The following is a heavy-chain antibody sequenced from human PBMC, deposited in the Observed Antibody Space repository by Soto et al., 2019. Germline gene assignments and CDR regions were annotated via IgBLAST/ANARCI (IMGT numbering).Heavy chain of an antibody. CDR2: ISAHNGNT. CDR1: GYAFTTYG. V-gene: IGHV1-18*01. Sequence: QVHLVQSGAEVKKPGASVKVSCKGSGYAFTTYGITWVRQAPGQGLEWMGWISAHNGNTNYAQKLQGRVTVTRDTAASTAYMGLRSLRSDDPAVYDCARGRYGNYWGQGSLVTVSS. CDR3: ARGRYGNY. J-gene: IGHJ4*02. D-gene: IGHD1-1*01.